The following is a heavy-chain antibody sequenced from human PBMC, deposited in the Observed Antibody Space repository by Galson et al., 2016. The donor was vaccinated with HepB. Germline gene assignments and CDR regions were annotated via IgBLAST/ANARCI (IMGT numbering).Heavy chain of an antibody. CDR2: VYYTGTT. D-gene: IGHD2-15*01. Sequence: SETLSLTCAVSGGSLSTRNWWSWIRQTPGKGLEWIGEVYYTGTTNYNPSLKSRITMSLDKSKNQFSLKLNSVTAADTAVYYCANLGYCSGGDCYSVDWGQGTMVTVSS. V-gene: IGHV4-4*02. J-gene: IGHJ4*02. CDR3: ANLGYCSGGDCYSVD. CDR1: GGSLSTRNW.